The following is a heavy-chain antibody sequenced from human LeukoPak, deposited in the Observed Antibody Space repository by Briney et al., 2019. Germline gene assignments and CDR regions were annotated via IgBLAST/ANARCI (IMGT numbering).Heavy chain of an antibody. CDR3: ARDFCTGCNYYFYGMDV. CDR2: ISRNSANI. CDR1: GFTFDDYV. V-gene: IGHV3-9*01. D-gene: IGHD2-2*01. J-gene: IGHJ6*02. Sequence: PGRSLRVSCAASGFTFDDYVMHWVRQAPGRGLEGVSRISRNSANIGYADSVKGRFPISRDNAKNSLYLQMNSLRTEDTALYYCARDFCTGCNYYFYGMDVRGRGTTVTVSS.